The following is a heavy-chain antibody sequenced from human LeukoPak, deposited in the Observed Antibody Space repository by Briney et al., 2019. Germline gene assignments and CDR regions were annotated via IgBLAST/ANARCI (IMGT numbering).Heavy chain of an antibody. Sequence: GASVMVSCKASGYTFTSYAMHWVRQAPGQRLEWMGWINAGNGNTKYSQKFQGRVTITRDTSASTAYMELSSLRSEDTAVYYCARAPWLNYYDSSGYPDYWGQGTLVTVSS. CDR3: ARAPWLNYYDSSGYPDY. V-gene: IGHV1-3*01. J-gene: IGHJ4*02. CDR1: GYTFTSYA. CDR2: INAGNGNT. D-gene: IGHD3-22*01.